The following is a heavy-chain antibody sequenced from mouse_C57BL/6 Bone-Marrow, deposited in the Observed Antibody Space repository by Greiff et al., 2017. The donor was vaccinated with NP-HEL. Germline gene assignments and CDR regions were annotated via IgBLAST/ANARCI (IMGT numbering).Heavy chain of an antibody. J-gene: IGHJ1*03. CDR3: ARAVGPWYFDV. CDR2: INPSNGGT. CDR1: GYTFPSYW. Sequence: QVQLQQPGTELVKPGASVKLSCKASGYTFPSYWMPWVKQRPGQGLEWIGIINPSNGGTNYNEKFKSKATLTVDKSSSTAYMRLSSLTSEDSAVYYCARAVGPWYFDVWGTGTTVTVSS. D-gene: IGHD1-1*02. V-gene: IGHV1-53*01.